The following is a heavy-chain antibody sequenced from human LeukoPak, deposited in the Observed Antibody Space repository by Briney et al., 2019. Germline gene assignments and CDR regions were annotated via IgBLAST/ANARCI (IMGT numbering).Heavy chain of an antibody. V-gene: IGHV3-48*01. CDR1: GFSFSNFG. D-gene: IGHD3-10*01. CDR2: ISSSSSTI. J-gene: IGHJ6*04. Sequence: GGSLRLSCAASGFSFSNFGINWVRQAPGKGLEWVGYISSSSSTINYADSVKGRFTISRDNAKNSLYLQMNSLRTEDTAVYYCGGGGAASGVMDVWGEGTTVSVSS. CDR3: GGGGAASGVMDV.